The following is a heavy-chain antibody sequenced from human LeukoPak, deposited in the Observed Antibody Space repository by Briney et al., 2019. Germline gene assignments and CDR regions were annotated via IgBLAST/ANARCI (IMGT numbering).Heavy chain of an antibody. V-gene: IGHV4-59*01. D-gene: IGHD1/OR15-1a*01. CDR1: GGSISSYY. Sequence: PSETLSLTCTVSGGSISSYYWSWIRQPPGKGLEWIGYIYYSGSTNYNPSLKGRVTISVDTSKNQFSLKLSSVTAADTAVYYCASNKGRRYAFDIWGQGTMVTVSS. J-gene: IGHJ3*02. CDR2: IYYSGST. CDR3: ASNKGRRYAFDI.